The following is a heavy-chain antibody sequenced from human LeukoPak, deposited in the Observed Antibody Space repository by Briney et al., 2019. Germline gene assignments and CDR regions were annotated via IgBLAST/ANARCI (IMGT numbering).Heavy chain of an antibody. Sequence: SETLSLTCAVSGGSISSGDYSWSWIRQPPGKGLEWIGYMYYSGSTYSNLSLKSRVTISVDTSKNQFSLKLSSVTAADTAVYYCARGLDTNDWSDAFDIWGQGTMVTVSS. J-gene: IGHJ3*02. D-gene: IGHD2-21*01. CDR1: GGSISSGDYS. V-gene: IGHV4-30-4*07. CDR3: ARGLDTNDWSDAFDI. CDR2: MYYSGST.